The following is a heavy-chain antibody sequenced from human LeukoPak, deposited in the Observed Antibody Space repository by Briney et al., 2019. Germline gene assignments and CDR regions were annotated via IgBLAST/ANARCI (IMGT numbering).Heavy chain of an antibody. D-gene: IGHD3-10*01. V-gene: IGHV5-51*01. Sequence: GESLKISCKGSGYSFTSYWIGWVRQMPGKGLEWMGIIYPGDSDTRYSPSFQGQVTISADKSISTAYLQWSSLKASDTAMYYCARGVGNSYYYYYMDVWGKGTTVTVSS. J-gene: IGHJ6*03. CDR1: GYSFTSYW. CDR2: IYPGDSDT. CDR3: ARGVGNSYYYYYMDV.